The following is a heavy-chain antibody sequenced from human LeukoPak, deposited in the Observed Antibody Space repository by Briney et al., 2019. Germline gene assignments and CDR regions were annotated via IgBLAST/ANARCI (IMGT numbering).Heavy chain of an antibody. CDR3: ARADSRWLQSRGDY. D-gene: IGHD5-24*01. V-gene: IGHV3-7*01. CDR2: IKQDGSEK. CDR1: GFTFSSYW. J-gene: IGHJ4*02. Sequence: GGSLRLSCAASGFTFSSYWMSWVRQAPGKGLQWVANIKQDGSEKYYVASVKGRFTISRDNSKNTLYLQMNSLRAEDTAVYYCARADSRWLQSRGDYWGQGTLVTVSS.